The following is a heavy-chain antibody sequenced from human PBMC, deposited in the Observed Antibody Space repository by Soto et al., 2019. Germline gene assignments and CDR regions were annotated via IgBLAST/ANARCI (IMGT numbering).Heavy chain of an antibody. J-gene: IGHJ4*02. CDR2: ISYSGRT. CDR3: ARRRASDYGGNHHPYYFDR. V-gene: IGHV4-39*01. D-gene: IGHD4-17*01. CDR1: GASIITDNYF. Sequence: KPSETLSLTCTVSGASIITDNYFWVWIRQSPRRGLELIGSISYSGRTYDNPSLQSRVTISIDASKNQLSLKLTSVTTADTAVYYCARRRASDYGGNHHPYYFDRWGQGALVTVSS.